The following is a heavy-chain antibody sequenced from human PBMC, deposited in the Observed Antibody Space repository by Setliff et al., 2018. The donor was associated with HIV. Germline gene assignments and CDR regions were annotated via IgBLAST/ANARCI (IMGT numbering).Heavy chain of an antibody. CDR3: AKDAGVTGGLYRYYIDA. CDR2: IYVSRKT. J-gene: IGHJ6*03. V-gene: IGHV4-4*07. Sequence: PSETLSLTCTVSGVSIDQNYWSWVRQPAGKGLEWIGRIYVSRKTNYNPSLKSRVTMSVDASKSQVSLKLTSVTAADTAVYFCAKDAGVTGGLYRYYIDAWGKGTTVTVSS. CDR1: GVSIDQNY. D-gene: IGHD3-9*01.